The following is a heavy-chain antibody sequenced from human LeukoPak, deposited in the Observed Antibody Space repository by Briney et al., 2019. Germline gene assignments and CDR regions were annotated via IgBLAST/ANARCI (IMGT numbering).Heavy chain of an antibody. CDR1: GGSFSGYY. CDR3: ARATRAGYSSGWYYFDY. D-gene: IGHD6-19*01. CDR2: INHSGST. V-gene: IGHV4-34*01. J-gene: IGHJ4*02. Sequence: SETLSLTCAVYGGSFSGYYWSWIRQPPGKGLEWIGKINHSGSTNYNPSLKSRVTISVDTSKNQFSLKLSSVTAADTAVYYCARATRAGYSSGWYYFDYWGQGTLVTVSS.